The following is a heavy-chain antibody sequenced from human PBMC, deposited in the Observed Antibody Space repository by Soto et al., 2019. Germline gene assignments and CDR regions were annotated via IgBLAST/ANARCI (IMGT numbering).Heavy chain of an antibody. Sequence: EVQLVESGGGLVKPGGSLRLSCAASGFTFSSYSMNWVRQAPGKGLEWVSSISSSSSYIYYADSVKGRFTISRDNAKNSLYLQMNSLRAEDTAVYYCARDLEGIVVVVAAPGAFDIWGQGTMVTVSS. CDR1: GFTFSSYS. CDR2: ISSSSSYI. J-gene: IGHJ3*02. D-gene: IGHD2-15*01. CDR3: ARDLEGIVVVVAAPGAFDI. V-gene: IGHV3-21*01.